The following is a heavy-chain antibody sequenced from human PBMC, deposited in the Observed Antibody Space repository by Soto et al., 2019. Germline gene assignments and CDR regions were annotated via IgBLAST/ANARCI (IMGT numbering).Heavy chain of an antibody. V-gene: IGHV1-18*01. CDR3: GLFRRSPAYYGMDV. CDR1: GYTFTSYG. CDR2: ISAYNGNT. D-gene: IGHD2-15*01. J-gene: IGHJ6*02. Sequence: QVQLVQSGAEVKKPGASVKVSCKASGYTFTSYGISWVRQAPEQGLEWMGWISAYNGNTNYAQKLQGRVTMTTDTSTSTAYMELRSLRSDDTAVYYCGLFRRSPAYYGMDVWGQGTTVTVSS.